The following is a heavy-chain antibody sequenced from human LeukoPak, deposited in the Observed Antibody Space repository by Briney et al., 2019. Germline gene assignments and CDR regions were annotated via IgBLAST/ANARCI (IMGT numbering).Heavy chain of an antibody. V-gene: IGHV3-21*01. Sequence: PGGSLRLSCAASGFTFSSYSMNWVRQAPGKGLEWVSSISSSSSYIYYADSVKGRFTISRDNAKNSLYLQMNSLRAEDTAVYYCARALWLGELFYAFDIWGQGTMVTVSS. CDR3: ARALWLGELFYAFDI. D-gene: IGHD3-10*01. J-gene: IGHJ3*02. CDR2: ISSSSSYI. CDR1: GFTFSSYS.